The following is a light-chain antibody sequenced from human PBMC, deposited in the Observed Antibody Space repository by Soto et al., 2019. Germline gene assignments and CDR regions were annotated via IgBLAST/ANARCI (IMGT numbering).Light chain of an antibody. V-gene: IGLV1-40*01. J-gene: IGLJ3*02. CDR2: GNS. Sequence: QSVLTQPPSVSGAPGQRVTISCTGSSSNIGAGYGVHWYQQVPGTAPKLLIYGNSNRPSGVPDRFSGSKSGTSASLAITGLQAEDEVDYYCQSYDSSLSGWVFGGGTKLTVL. CDR1: SSNIGAGYG. CDR3: QSYDSSLSGWV.